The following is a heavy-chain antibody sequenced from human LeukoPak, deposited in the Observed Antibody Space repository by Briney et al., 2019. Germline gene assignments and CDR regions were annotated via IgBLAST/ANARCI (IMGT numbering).Heavy chain of an antibody. Sequence: SETLSLTCTVSGYSISSGYYWGWIRQPPGKGLEGIGSIYHSGSTYYNPSLKSRVTISVDTSKNQFSLKLSSVTAADTAVYYCARGHAGNYYDSSARGRYFDYWGQGTLVTVSS. CDR2: IYHSGST. D-gene: IGHD3-22*01. CDR3: ARGHAGNYYDSSARGRYFDY. J-gene: IGHJ4*02. V-gene: IGHV4-38-2*02. CDR1: GYSISSGYY.